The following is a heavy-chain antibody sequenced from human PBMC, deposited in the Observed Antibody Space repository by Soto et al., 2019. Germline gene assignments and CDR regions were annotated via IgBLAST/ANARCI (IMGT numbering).Heavy chain of an antibody. CDR3: ARPYSSSSGYYYYGMDV. CDR1: GGTFSSYA. D-gene: IGHD6-6*01. J-gene: IGHJ6*02. CDR2: IIPIFGTA. V-gene: IGHV1-69*06. Sequence: QVQLVQSGAEVKKPGSSVKVSCKASGGTFSSYAISWVRQAPGQGLEWMGGIIPIFGTANYAQKFQGRVTITADKSTSTAYMELSSLRSEDTAVYYCARPYSSSSGYYYYGMDVWGQGTTVTVSS.